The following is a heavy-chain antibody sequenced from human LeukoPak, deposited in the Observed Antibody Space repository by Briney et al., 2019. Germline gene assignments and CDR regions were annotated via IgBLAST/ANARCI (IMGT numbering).Heavy chain of an antibody. J-gene: IGHJ1*01. CDR2: FSWYGATT. Sequence: GGSLRLSCVASGFTFDDYNMHGVRQAPGKGLEWVSLFSWYGATTHYADSVKGRFTISRDNSKNSLYLQMNSLTTEDTALYYCARDPLRRVHSAEYFHHWGQGTLVTVSS. CDR1: GFTFDDYN. CDR3: ARDPLRRVHSAEYFHH. V-gene: IGHV3-43*01. D-gene: IGHD1-26*01.